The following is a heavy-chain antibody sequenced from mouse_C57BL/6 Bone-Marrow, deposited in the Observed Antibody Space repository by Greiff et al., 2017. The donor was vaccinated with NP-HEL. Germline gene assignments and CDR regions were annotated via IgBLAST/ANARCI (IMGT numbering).Heavy chain of an antibody. D-gene: IGHD2-1*01. CDR2: INPGSGGT. Sequence: QVQLQQSGAELVRPGTSVKVSCKASGYAFTNYLIEWVKQRHGQGLEWIGVINPGSGGTKYNEKFKGKATLTADKSSSTAYMQLRSLTSEDSAVFFCSASPMVNAMGYWGQGTPVTVSS. J-gene: IGHJ4*01. CDR1: GYAFTNYL. V-gene: IGHV1-54*01. CDR3: SASPMVNAMGY.